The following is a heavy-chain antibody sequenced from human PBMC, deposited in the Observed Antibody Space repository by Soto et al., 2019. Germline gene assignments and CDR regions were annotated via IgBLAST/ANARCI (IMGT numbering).Heavy chain of an antibody. V-gene: IGHV3-7*01. J-gene: IGHJ4*02. CDR1: GVTFIGDW. CDR3: AGCSTFGCRFDS. Sequence: EVQLVESGGGLVQPGGSMRLSCAVSGVTFIGDWQSWVRHVPGKGLGWVATIRQDGSDDHYVDSVKGRFTISRDTAKNSLHLQMNSLRDEDTAVYYCAGCSTFGCRFDSWGQGTLVTVSS. CDR2: IRQDGSDD. D-gene: IGHD2-2*01.